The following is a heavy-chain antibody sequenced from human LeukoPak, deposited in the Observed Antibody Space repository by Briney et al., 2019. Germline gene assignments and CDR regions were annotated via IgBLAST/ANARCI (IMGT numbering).Heavy chain of an antibody. CDR2: ISSSSSYI. Sequence: GGSLRLSCAASGFTFSSYCINWVRQAPGKGLEWVSSISSSSSYIYYVDSVKGRFTISRDNAKNSLYLQMNSLRAEDTAVYYCGRGHWGLDYWGQGALVTVSS. J-gene: IGHJ4*02. CDR3: GRGHWGLDY. V-gene: IGHV3-21*06. CDR1: GFTFSSYC. D-gene: IGHD7-27*01.